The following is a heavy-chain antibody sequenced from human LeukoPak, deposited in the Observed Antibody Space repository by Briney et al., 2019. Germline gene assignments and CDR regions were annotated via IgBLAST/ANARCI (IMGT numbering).Heavy chain of an antibody. CDR2: INHSGST. Sequence: SETLSLTCAVYGGSFSGYYWSWIRQPPGKGLEWIGEINHSGSTNYNPSLKSRVTISVDTSKNQFSLKLSSVTAADTAVYYCARGKLWFGGDWGQGTLVTVSS. V-gene: IGHV4-34*01. CDR3: ARGKLWFGGD. CDR1: GGSFSGYY. D-gene: IGHD3-10*01. J-gene: IGHJ4*02.